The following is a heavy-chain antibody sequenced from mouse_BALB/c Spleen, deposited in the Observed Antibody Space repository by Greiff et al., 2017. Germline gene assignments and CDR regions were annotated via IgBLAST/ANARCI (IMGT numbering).Heavy chain of an antibody. CDR3: TRPTTAYYFDY. J-gene: IGHJ2*01. Sequence: QVQLQQPGAELVRPGASVKLSCKASGYTFTSYWINWVKQRPGQGLEWIGNIYPSDSYTNYNQKFKDKATLTVDKSSSTAYMQLSSPTSEDSAVYYCTRPTTAYYFDYWGQGTTLTVSS. CDR2: IYPSDSYT. D-gene: IGHD1-2*01. CDR1: GYTFTSYW. V-gene: IGHV1-69*02.